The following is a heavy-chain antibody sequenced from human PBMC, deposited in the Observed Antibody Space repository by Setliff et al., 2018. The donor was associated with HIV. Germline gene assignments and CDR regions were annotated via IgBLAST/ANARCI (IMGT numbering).Heavy chain of an antibody. CDR2: INPRDSDA. J-gene: IGHJ4*02. D-gene: IGHD1-26*01. CDR1: EYSFTNNW. Sequence: PGESLKISCKGSEYSFTNNWIGWIRQMPGKGLEWMGIINPRDSDARYSPALQGHFTFSADKSISTAYLQWSSLKASDTAMYFCATARPGGSPTLDFDYWGQGTLVTVSS. CDR3: ATARPGGSPTLDFDY. V-gene: IGHV5-51*01.